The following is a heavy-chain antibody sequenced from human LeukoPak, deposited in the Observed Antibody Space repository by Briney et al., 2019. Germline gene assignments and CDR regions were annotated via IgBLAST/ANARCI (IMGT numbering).Heavy chain of an antibody. Sequence: PSETLSLTCTVSGGSISSGSYYWSWIRQPAGKGLEWIGRIYTSGSTNYNPSLKSRVTISVDTSKNQFSLKLSSVTAADTAVYYCARMYYYDSSGYYYPSFDYWGQGTLVTVSS. CDR2: IYTSGST. D-gene: IGHD3-22*01. V-gene: IGHV4-61*02. CDR1: GGSISSGSYY. J-gene: IGHJ4*02. CDR3: ARMYYYDSSGYYYPSFDY.